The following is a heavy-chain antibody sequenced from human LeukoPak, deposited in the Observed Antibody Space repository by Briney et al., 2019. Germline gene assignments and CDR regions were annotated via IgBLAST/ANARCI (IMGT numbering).Heavy chain of an antibody. CDR1: GYTFTSYY. J-gene: IGHJ4*02. D-gene: IGHD3-22*01. V-gene: IGHV1-24*01. CDR3: ATLTDGGVGYYYETDY. Sequence: GASVKVSCKASGYTFTSYYMHWVRQAPGKGLEWMGGFGPEDGETIYAQKFQGRVTMTEDTSTDTAYMELSSLRSEDTAVYYCATLTDGGVGYYYETDYWGQGTLVTVSS. CDR2: FGPEDGET.